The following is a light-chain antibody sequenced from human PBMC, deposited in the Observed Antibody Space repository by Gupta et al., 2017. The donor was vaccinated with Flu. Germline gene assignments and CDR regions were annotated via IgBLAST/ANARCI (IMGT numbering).Light chain of an antibody. CDR3: QQYTDLRPT. CDR2: DAS. V-gene: IGKV1-33*01. Sequence: PSSLSASVGDIVTITCQASHEMNYYLNWYQQKSGKAPNLLIYDASNLEAGVPSRFSGSGSGTEFTLTITILHPEEMATYYCQQYTDLRPTFGPGTRVDIK. CDR1: HEMNYY. J-gene: IGKJ5*01.